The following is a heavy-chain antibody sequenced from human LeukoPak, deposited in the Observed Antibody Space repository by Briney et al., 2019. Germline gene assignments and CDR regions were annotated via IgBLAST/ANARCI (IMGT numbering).Heavy chain of an antibody. J-gene: IGHJ4*02. D-gene: IGHD3-10*01. CDR3: AKTGGSGSYYRGYFDY. CDR1: GFTFSSYA. CDR2: ISGSGGST. V-gene: IGHV3-23*01. Sequence: GGSLRLSCAASGFTFSSYAMSWVRQAPGKGLEWVSAISGSGGSTYYADSVKGRFTISRDNSKNTLYLQMNSLRAEDTAVYYCAKTGGSGSYYRGYFDYWGQGTLVTVSS.